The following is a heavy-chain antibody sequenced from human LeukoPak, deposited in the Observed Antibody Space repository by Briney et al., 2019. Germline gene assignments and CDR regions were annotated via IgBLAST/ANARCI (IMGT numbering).Heavy chain of an antibody. V-gene: IGHV3-48*01. CDR3: AKDRAYYYGSGSYSASRTNWFDP. Sequence: GGSLRLSCAASGFTFSSYSMNWVRQAPGKGVEGVSYISSSSSTIYYADSVEGRFNISRDNAKNSLYLQMNSLRAEDTAVYYCAKDRAYYYGSGSYSASRTNWFDPWGQGTLVTVSS. CDR2: ISSSSSTI. D-gene: IGHD3-10*01. CDR1: GFTFSSYS. J-gene: IGHJ5*02.